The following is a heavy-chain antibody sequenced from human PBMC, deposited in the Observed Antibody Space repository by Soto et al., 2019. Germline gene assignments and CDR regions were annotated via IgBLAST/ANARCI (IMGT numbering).Heavy chain of an antibody. D-gene: IGHD3-22*01. J-gene: IGHJ4*02. Sequence: SVKVSCKASGGTFSSYTISWVRQAPGQGLEWMGRIIPILGIANYAQKFQGRVTITADKSTSTAYMELSSLRSEDTAVYYCARDQDDGSGYYDYGGQGTLVTVSS. CDR1: GGTFSSYT. V-gene: IGHV1-69*04. CDR2: IIPILGIA. CDR3: ARDQDDGSGYYDY.